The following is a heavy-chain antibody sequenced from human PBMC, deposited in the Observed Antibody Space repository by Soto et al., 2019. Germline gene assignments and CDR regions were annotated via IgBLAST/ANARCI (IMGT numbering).Heavy chain of an antibody. D-gene: IGHD4-4*01. J-gene: IGHJ4*02. V-gene: IGHV3-53*01. Sequence: PGGSLRLSCAASGFSVSANYMTWFRQAPGKGLEWVSVFFSGDNIYHADSVKGRFTISRDPSKNMVHLQMNSLRVEDTAVYYCARVRPLTVTSLDCWGQGALVTVSS. CDR1: GFSVSANY. CDR3: ARVRPLTVTSLDC. CDR2: FFSGDNI.